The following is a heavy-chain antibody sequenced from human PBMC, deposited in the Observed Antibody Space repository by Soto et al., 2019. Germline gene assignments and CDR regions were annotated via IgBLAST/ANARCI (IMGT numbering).Heavy chain of an antibody. CDR1: GFTFSSYS. Sequence: EVQLVESGGGLVKPGGSLRLSCAASGFTFSSYSMNWVRQAPGKGLEWVSSISSSSSYIYYADSVKGRFTISRDNAKNSLYLQMNSLRADDTAVYYCAREQSFQYDFWSGYYLDYWGQGTLVTVSS. CDR2: ISSSSSYI. D-gene: IGHD3-3*01. CDR3: AREQSFQYDFWSGYYLDY. V-gene: IGHV3-21*01. J-gene: IGHJ4*02.